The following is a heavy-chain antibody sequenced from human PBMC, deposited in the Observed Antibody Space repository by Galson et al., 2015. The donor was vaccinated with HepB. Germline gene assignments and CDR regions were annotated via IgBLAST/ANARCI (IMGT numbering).Heavy chain of an antibody. CDR3: AKDWGLGV. D-gene: IGHD3/OR15-3a*01. CDR1: GFLFNVEA. Sequence: SLRLSCAASGFLFNVEAKYWVRRAPDKGLEFVAATSYDDNTKYYADSVRGRFTISRDNSKNTLYLQMNSLRLEDTGLYYCAKDWGLGVWGQGTTVTVSS. J-gene: IGHJ6*02. V-gene: IGHV3-30*04. CDR2: TSYDDNTK.